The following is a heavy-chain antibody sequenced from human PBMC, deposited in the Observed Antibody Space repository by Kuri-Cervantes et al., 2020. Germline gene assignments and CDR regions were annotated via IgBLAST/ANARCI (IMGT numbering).Heavy chain of an antibody. CDR1: EISFSSYS. V-gene: IGHV3-48*01. CDR3: ARDPPGGWTDY. D-gene: IGHD6-19*01. Sequence: GESLKIPRAASEISFSSYSMNWFRQAPGKGLEWLSYINNSSTTRYFSDSVKGRFTISRGNSKNTLYLQMNSLRAEDTAVYYCARDPPGGWTDYWGQGTLVTVSS. CDR2: INNSSTTR. J-gene: IGHJ4*02.